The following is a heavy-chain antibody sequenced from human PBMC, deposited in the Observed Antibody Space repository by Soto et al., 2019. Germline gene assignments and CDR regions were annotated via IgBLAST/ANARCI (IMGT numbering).Heavy chain of an antibody. D-gene: IGHD3-9*01. CDR2: IYYSGGT. CDR3: ASPGDGTDWLQYPYYFDY. V-gene: IGHV4-39*01. J-gene: IGHJ4*02. Sequence: PSETLSLTCTVSGGSISSSSYYWGWIRQPPGKGLEWIGSIYYSGGTYYNPSLKSRVTISVDTSKNQFSLKLSSVTAADTAVYYCASPGDGTDWLQYPYYFDYWGQGTLVTVSS. CDR1: GGSISSSSYY.